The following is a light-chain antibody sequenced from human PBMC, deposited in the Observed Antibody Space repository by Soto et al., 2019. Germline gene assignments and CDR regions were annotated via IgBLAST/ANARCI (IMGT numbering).Light chain of an antibody. V-gene: IGLV2-8*01. CDR1: KSDIGVYDF. CDR2: EVV. J-gene: IGLJ1*01. Sequence: SVLAQPPSASGSPGQSVTISCTGTKSDIGVYDFVSWYQHHPGKAPRLIIYEVVQRPSGVPDRFSGSKSGNTASLTVSGLQAEDEADYFCKSYAGSNTYVLGSGTKV. CDR3: KSYAGSNTYV.